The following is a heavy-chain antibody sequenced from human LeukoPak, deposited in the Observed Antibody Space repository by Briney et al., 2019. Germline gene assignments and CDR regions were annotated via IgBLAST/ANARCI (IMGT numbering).Heavy chain of an antibody. CDR1: GFTFSSYG. Sequence: GGSLRLSCAASGFTFSSYGMHWVRQAPGKGLEWVAVISYDGSYKYYADSVKGRFTISRDNAKSSLYLQMNSLRAEDTAVYYCARNMGYYYDSSGYYLDAFDIWGQGTMVTVSS. D-gene: IGHD3-22*01. CDR2: ISYDGSYK. V-gene: IGHV3-30*03. CDR3: ARNMGYYYDSSGYYLDAFDI. J-gene: IGHJ3*02.